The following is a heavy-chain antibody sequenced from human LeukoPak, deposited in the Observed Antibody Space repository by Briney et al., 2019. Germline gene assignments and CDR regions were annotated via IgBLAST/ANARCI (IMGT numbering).Heavy chain of an antibody. CDR3: ARHLNYYGSGSHHDY. Sequence: SETLSLTCAVYGGSFSGYYWSWIRQPPGKGLEWIGEINHSGSTNYNPSLKSRVTISVDTSKNQFSLKLSSVTAADTAVYYCARHLNYYGSGSHHDYWGQGTLVTVSS. V-gene: IGHV4-34*01. CDR1: GGSFSGYY. J-gene: IGHJ4*02. CDR2: INHSGST. D-gene: IGHD3-10*01.